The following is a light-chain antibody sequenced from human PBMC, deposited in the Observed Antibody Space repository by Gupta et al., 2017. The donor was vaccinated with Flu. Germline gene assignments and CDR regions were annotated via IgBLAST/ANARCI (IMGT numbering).Light chain of an antibody. CDR3: HQQKRPPN. CDR2: AAS. V-gene: IGKV1-9*01. CDR1: QGISSY. Sequence: DIMLTPSPSFLSASVGDRVTITCRASQGISSYLAWYQQQPGKAPKLLFYAASTLQSGVPSMFSSSGSGTEFTLTISSLQPEYVATYCCHQQKRPPNFGEGTKVEIK. J-gene: IGKJ2*01.